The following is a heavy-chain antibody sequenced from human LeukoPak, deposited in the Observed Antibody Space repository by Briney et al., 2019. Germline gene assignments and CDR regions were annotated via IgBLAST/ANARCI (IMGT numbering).Heavy chain of an antibody. J-gene: IGHJ4*02. CDR1: GFTFHDYG. CDR2: ISWNSRSI. CDR3: AKDSSSGYYRHLDY. D-gene: IGHD3-22*01. V-gene: IGHV3-9*01. Sequence: GGSLRLSCVASGFTFHDYGIHCVRQAPGKSLEGVSGISWNSRSIGYVESVKGRSTFSRDNAKNSPYLQMNSLRVEDTAFYYCAKDSSSGYYRHLDYWGQGIQVTVSS.